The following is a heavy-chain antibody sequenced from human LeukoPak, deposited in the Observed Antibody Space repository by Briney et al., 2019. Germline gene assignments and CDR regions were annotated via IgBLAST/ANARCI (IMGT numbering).Heavy chain of an antibody. J-gene: IGHJ6*03. CDR1: GGSISSGDYY. V-gene: IGHV4-30-4*08. CDR3: ARVTAIAAAVSMDV. D-gene: IGHD6-13*01. Sequence: SETLSLTCTVSGGSISSGDYYWSWIRQPPGKGLEWIGYIYYSGSTCYNPSLKSRVTISVDTSKNQFSLKLSSVTAADTAVYYCARVTAIAAAVSMDVWGKGTTVTVSS. CDR2: IYYSGST.